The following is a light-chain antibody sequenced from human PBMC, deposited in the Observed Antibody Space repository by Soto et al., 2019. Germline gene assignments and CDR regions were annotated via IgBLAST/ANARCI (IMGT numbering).Light chain of an antibody. J-gene: IGKJ1*01. V-gene: IGKV1-5*01. CDR3: QQYKTHSKT. CDR2: DAS. Sequence: DIQMTQSPSTLSGSVGDIVTITCRASQTIISWLAWYQQKPGKAPKLLISDASNLERGVPSRFSGSGSGTEFTLTISSLQPDDFATYYCQQYKTHSKTFGQGTKVDIK. CDR1: QTIISW.